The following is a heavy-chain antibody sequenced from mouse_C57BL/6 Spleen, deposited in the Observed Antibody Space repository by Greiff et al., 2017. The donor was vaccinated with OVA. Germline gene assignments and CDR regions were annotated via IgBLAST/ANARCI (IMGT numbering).Heavy chain of an antibody. V-gene: IGHV5-4*01. CDR2: ISDGGSYT. D-gene: IGHD2-3*01. CDR3: ARDHDGTGLDY. J-gene: IGHJ2*01. CDR1: GFTFSSYA. Sequence: EVQGVESGGGLVKPGGSLKLSCAASGFTFSSYAMSWVRQTPEKRLEWVATISDGGSYTYYPDNVKGRFTISRDNAKNNLYLQMSHLKSEDTAMYYCARDHDGTGLDYLGQGTTLTVSS.